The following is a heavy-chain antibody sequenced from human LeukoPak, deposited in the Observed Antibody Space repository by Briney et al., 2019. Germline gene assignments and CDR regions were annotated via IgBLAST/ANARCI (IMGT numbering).Heavy chain of an antibody. V-gene: IGHV5-51*01. CDR2: IYPGDSET. CDR3: ARLSTRLLDH. D-gene: IGHD3-3*01. CDR1: GTTFTNYW. J-gene: IGHJ4*02. Sequence: GASLQISCKGSGTTFTNYWIGWVRQLPGKGLEWMGIIYPGDSETRYSPSFQGQVTMSVDKSSSTAYLQWATLKASDTAIYFCARLSTRLLDHWGQGTRVTVSS.